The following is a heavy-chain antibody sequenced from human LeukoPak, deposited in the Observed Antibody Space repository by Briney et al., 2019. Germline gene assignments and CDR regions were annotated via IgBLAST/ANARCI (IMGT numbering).Heavy chain of an antibody. J-gene: IGHJ6*03. D-gene: IGHD3-3*01. CDR2: ISWDGGST. CDR3: ARGGDDFWSGYYRPHYYYYMDV. Sequence: GGSLRLSCAASGFTFDDYTMHWVRHAPGKGLEWVPLISWDGGSTYYADSVKGRFTISRDNAKNSLYLQMNNLRAEDTAVYYCARGGDDFWSGYYRPHYYYYMDVWGKGTTVTVSS. V-gene: IGHV3-43*01. CDR1: GFTFDDYT.